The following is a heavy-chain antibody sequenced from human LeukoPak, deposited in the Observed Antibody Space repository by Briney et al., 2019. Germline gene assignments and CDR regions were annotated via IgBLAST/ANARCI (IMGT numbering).Heavy chain of an antibody. Sequence: GGSLRLSCAASGFTFSTYWMTWVRQAPGKGLEWVANINGDGSKKNYVDSVEGRYTISRDNAKDSVFLQMNSLRAEDTAVYYCARDVSPVHYSGSTSYYDAFDLWGQGTMVPVSS. D-gene: IGHD3-10*01. CDR2: INGDGSKK. CDR1: GFTFSTYW. CDR3: ARDVSPVHYSGSTSYYDAFDL. J-gene: IGHJ3*01. V-gene: IGHV3-7*01.